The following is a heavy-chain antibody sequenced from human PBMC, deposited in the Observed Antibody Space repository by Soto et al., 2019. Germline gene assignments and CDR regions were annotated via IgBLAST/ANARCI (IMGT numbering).Heavy chain of an antibody. V-gene: IGHV1-69*13. J-gene: IGHJ6*02. CDR3: ARAAQMVRGVLPYYYGMDV. Sequence: EASVKVSCKASRGTCSIYAISWVVQSAVQGLEWMGGIIPIFGTANYAQKFQGRVTITADESTSTAYMELSSLRSEDTAVYYCARAAQMVRGVLPYYYGMDVWGQGTTVTVSS. CDR2: IIPIFGTA. CDR1: RGTCSIYA. D-gene: IGHD3-10*01.